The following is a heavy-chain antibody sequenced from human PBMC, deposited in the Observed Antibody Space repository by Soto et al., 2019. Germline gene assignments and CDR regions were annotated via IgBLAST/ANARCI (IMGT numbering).Heavy chain of an antibody. D-gene: IGHD2-8*02. Sequence: QVRLQESGPGLVRPSETLSLTCTVSGGSIIDEDYYWSWVRQPPGKALEWIGYVDHRGHTQYNPSLRSRLSLLSDTSKHQFSLRLTSVSVADTAVYFCAREGVGFSTGWLDCWGPG. CDR2: VDHRGHT. V-gene: IGHV4-30-4*01. CDR3: AREGVGFSTGWLDC. CDR1: GGSIIDEDYY. J-gene: IGHJ4*02.